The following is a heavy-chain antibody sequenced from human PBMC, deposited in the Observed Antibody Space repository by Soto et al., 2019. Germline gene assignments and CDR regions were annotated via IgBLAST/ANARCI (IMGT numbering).Heavy chain of an antibody. CDR2: ISGSGGST. J-gene: IGHJ6*02. D-gene: IGHD6-6*01. CDR1: GFTFSSYA. Sequence: GGSLRLSCAASGFTFSSYAMSWVRQAPGKGLEWVSAISGSGGSTYYADSVKGRFTISRDNSKNTLYLQMNSLRAEDTAVYYCAKDRDSSSSLSGYYYYYYGMDVWGQGTTVTVSS. CDR3: AKDRDSSSSLSGYYYYYYGMDV. V-gene: IGHV3-23*01.